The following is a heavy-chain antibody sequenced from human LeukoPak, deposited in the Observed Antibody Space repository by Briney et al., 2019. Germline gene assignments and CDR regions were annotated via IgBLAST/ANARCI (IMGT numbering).Heavy chain of an antibody. CDR2: IYYSGST. CDR1: GGSISSYY. D-gene: IGHD6-19*01. CDR3: ARASSLGIAVAGTGFDY. J-gene: IGHJ4*02. V-gene: IGHV4-59*01. Sequence: SETLSPTCTVSGGSISSYYWSWIRQPPGKGLEWIGYIYYSGSTNYNPSLKSRVTISVDTSKNQCSLKLSSVTAADTAVYYCARASSLGIAVAGTGFDYWGQGTLVTVSS.